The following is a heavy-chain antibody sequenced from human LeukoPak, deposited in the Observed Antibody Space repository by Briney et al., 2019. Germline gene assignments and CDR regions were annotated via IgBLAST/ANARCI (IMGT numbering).Heavy chain of an antibody. J-gene: IGHJ6*04. V-gene: IGHV3-30*18. CDR1: GFTFSSYG. D-gene: IGHD3-10*01. CDR3: AKAPGYSDYYGMDV. CDR2: ISYDGSNK. Sequence: PGGSLRLSCAASGFTFSSYGMHWVRQAPGKGLEWVAVISYDGSNKYYADSVKGRFTISRDNSKNTLYLQMNSLRAEDTAVYYCAKAPGYSDYYGMDVGGKGTTVTVSS.